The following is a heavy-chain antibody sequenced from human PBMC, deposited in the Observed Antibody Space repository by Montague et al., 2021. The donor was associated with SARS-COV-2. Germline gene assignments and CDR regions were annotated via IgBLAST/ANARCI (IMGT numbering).Heavy chain of an antibody. D-gene: IGHD3-10*01. CDR2: MFLTGKT. J-gene: IGHJ4*02. Sequence: SETLSLTCSVSGDSITNHYWSWIRQPAGKGLEWIGCMFLTGKTNYSPPFSSRLTMSVDTSKNQFSLKLTSATAADTAIYFCARDRFDCGAGNWGRIDVWGQGTLVTVSS. V-gene: IGHV4-4*07. CDR3: ARDRFDCGAGNWGRIDV. CDR1: GDSITNHY.